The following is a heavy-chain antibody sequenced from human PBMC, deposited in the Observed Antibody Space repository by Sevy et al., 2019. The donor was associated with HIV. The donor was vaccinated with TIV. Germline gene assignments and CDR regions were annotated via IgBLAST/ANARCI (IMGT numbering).Heavy chain of an antibody. J-gene: IGHJ3*02. V-gene: IGHV3-23*01. D-gene: IGHD3-3*02. CDR2: ISGNGENT. CDR1: EFIFSSHA. CDR3: ARDGRGISAFDI. Sequence: QLGGSLRLSCAASEFIFSSHAVSWVRQAPGKGLEWVSAISGNGENTHYADSVRGRFTISRDNFKNTLYLQMNSLRAEDTALYYCARDGRGISAFDIWGPGTMVTVSS.